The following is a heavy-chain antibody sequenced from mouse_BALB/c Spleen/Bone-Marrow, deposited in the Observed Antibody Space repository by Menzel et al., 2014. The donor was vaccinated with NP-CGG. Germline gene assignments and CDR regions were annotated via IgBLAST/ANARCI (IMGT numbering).Heavy chain of an antibody. Sequence: VKLLESGADLVKLGASVKSSCKASGYTFTSYYMYWVKQRPGQGLEWIGEINPSNGGTNFNEKCKSRATLTVDKSSSTAYMQLSSLTSEDSAVYYCTRGRTWDFDYWGQGTTLTVSS. D-gene: IGHD4-1*01. J-gene: IGHJ2*01. V-gene: IGHV1S81*02. CDR2: INPSNGGT. CDR3: TRGRTWDFDY. CDR1: GYTFTSYY.